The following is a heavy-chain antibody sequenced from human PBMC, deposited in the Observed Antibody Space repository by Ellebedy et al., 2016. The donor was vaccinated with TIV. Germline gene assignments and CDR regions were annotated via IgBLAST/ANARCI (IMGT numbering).Heavy chain of an antibody. Sequence: SETLSLTXTVSRGSISSFYWSWIRQPPGKGLEWIGYIFYSGGTNYNPSLKIRVTISVDTSKNQFSLKLSSVTAADTAVYYCARHGRWLQFNAWGQGTLVTVSS. CDR2: IFYSGGT. V-gene: IGHV4-59*08. D-gene: IGHD5-24*01. CDR1: RGSISSFY. J-gene: IGHJ4*02. CDR3: ARHGRWLQFNA.